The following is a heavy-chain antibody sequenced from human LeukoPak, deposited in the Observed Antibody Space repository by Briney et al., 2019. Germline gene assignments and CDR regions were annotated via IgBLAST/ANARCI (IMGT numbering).Heavy chain of an antibody. J-gene: IGHJ4*02. CDR1: GYTFTSYA. Sequence: ASVKVSCKASGYTFTSYAMHWVRQAPGQRLEWMGWINAGNGNTRYSQKFQGRVTITRDTSASTAYMELSSLRSEDTVVYYCAREGIFWSENDYWGQGTLVTVPS. CDR3: AREGIFWSENDY. V-gene: IGHV1-3*01. CDR2: INAGNGNT. D-gene: IGHD3-3*01.